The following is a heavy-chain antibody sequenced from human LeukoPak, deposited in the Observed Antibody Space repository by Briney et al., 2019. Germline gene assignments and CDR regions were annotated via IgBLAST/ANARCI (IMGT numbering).Heavy chain of an antibody. D-gene: IGHD3-22*01. J-gene: IGHJ4*02. CDR3: ARDVAGYYYDKGLDY. CDR1: GFTFSSYG. V-gene: IGHV3-30*03. Sequence: PGRSLRLSCAASGFTFSSYGMHWVRQAPGKGLEWVAVISYDGSNKYYADSVKGRFTISRDNSKNTLYLQMNSLRAEDTAVYYCARDVAGYYYDKGLDYWGQGTLVTVSS. CDR2: ISYDGSNK.